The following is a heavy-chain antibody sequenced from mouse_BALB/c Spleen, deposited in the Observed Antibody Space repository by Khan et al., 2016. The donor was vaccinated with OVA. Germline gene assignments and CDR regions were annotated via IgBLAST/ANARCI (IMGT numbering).Heavy chain of an antibody. CDR3: ATSYYYGYYFDY. V-gene: IGHV5-17*02. Sequence: EVELVESGGGLVQPGGSRKLSCAASGFTFSSYGMHWVRQAPEKGLEWVAYIRGDSSTIYYTDTVKGRFTISRDNPKNTLSLQMTSLMSEDTAMYYCATSYYYGYYFDYWGPGTTLTVSS. J-gene: IGHJ2*01. D-gene: IGHD1-1*01. CDR1: GFTFSSYG. CDR2: IRGDSSTI.